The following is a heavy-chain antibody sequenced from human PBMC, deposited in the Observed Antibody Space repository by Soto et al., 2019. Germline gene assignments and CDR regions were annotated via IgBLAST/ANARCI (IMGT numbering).Heavy chain of an antibody. J-gene: IGHJ4*02. CDR3: ARGGHIAVVTDSFDS. CDR1: GYTFTNNA. D-gene: IGHD2-21*02. Sequence: ASVKVSCKASGYTFTNNAINWVRQAPGQGLEWMGLINPSSGSTGYAQKFQGRVTMTMDSSTSTVFMELTSLRSADTAVYYCARGGHIAVVTDSFDSWGQGTLVTVSS. CDR2: INPSSGST. V-gene: IGHV1-8*01.